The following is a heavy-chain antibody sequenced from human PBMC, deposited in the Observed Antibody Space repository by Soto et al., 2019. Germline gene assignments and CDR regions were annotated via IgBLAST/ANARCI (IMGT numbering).Heavy chain of an antibody. Sequence: GGSLRLSCAASGFRFEDDILSWVRPAPGKGLEWVSLISWDGYSTYYSDSVEGRFTVSRDNSIDSLFLHMHTLKTEDTAFYYCARADTALTKPYYLDYWG. CDR1: GFRFEDDI. CDR2: ISWDGYST. J-gene: IGHJ4*01. CDR3: ARADTALTKPYYLDY. D-gene: IGHD5-18*01. V-gene: IGHV3-43*01.